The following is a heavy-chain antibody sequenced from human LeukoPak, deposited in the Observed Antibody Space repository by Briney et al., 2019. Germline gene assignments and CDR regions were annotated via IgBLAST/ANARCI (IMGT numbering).Heavy chain of an antibody. CDR1: GYSFSSYW. V-gene: IGHV5-51*01. J-gene: IGHJ4*02. D-gene: IGHD5-18*01. Sequence: GESLKISCKGSGYSFSSYWIAWVRQMPGKGLEWMGVIYPRDSRTTYSPSFQDQVTISADKSISTAYLQWASLKASDTAMYYCAGNLSGYTCCPNYWGPGTLVTVSS. CDR2: IYPRDSRT. CDR3: AGNLSGYTCCPNY.